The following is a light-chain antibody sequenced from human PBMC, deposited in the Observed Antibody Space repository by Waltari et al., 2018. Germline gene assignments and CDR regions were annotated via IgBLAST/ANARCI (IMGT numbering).Light chain of an antibody. J-gene: IGKJ3*01. Sequence: DIVMTQSPDSLTVSLGERATINCKSSQSVINSADNKNKLAWYQQKAGQPPKLLIYWASTRESGVPGRFSGSGSGTDFTLTISSLQAEDVAVYYCQQYYRVPFTFGPGTKVDIK. V-gene: IGKV4-1*01. CDR3: QQYYRVPFT. CDR2: WAS. CDR1: QSVINSADNKNK.